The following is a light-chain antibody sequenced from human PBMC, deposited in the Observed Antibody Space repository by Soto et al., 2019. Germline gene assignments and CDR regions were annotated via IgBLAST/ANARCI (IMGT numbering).Light chain of an antibody. CDR3: AAWDASLNGWV. Sequence: QSVLTQPPSASGTPGQRVTISCSGSSSNIGSNAVSWFQQLPGTAPKLLISSNNQRPSGVPDRFSGSKSGTSASLAISGLQSEDEADYFCAAWDASLNGWVFGGGTKLT. V-gene: IGLV1-44*01. CDR2: SNN. CDR1: SSNIGSNA. J-gene: IGLJ3*02.